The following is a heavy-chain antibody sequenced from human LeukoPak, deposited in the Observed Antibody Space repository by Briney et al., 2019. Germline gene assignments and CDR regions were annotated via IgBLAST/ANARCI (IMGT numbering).Heavy chain of an antibody. CDR1: GFTFSSHV. CDR2: ISGSGDNT. CDR3: AKGHNDYVWGSYRNYFDY. V-gene: IGHV3-23*01. J-gene: IGHJ4*02. Sequence: GGSLRLSCAASGFTFSSHVMGWVRQAPGKGLEWVSGISGSGDNTYYADSVKGRFPISRDNSKNTLYLQMNSLRAEDTAVYYCAKGHNDYVWGSYRNYFDYWGQGTLVTVSS. D-gene: IGHD3-16*02.